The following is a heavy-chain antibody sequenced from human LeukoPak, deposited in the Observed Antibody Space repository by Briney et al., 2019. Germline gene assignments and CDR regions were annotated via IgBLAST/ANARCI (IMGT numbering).Heavy chain of an antibody. D-gene: IGHD4-17*01. CDR2: IWYEGNNK. CDR3: AKDSYGDYDKRGINYFHY. CDR1: GFSFSSYG. V-gene: IGHV3-33*06. J-gene: IGHJ4*02. Sequence: PGGSLRLSCAASGFSFSSYGMHWVRQAPGKGLEWVAVIWYEGNNKYYADSVKGRFTISRDNSKNTLYLQMNSLRAEDTAVYYCAKDSYGDYDKRGINYFHYWGQGTLVTVSS.